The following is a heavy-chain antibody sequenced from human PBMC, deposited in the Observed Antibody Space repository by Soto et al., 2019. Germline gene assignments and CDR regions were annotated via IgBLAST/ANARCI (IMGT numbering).Heavy chain of an antibody. D-gene: IGHD3-16*01. V-gene: IGHV4-30-4*01. Sequence: PSETLSLTCTVSGDSISSGNKYWSWIRQAPGKGLEWIGYIFSSGTTYYNPSLKSRLTMSLDTSQNQFSLRLASVTDADLAVYYCARVPSPFDYYYAMDVWGQGTTVTVSS. CDR2: IFSSGTT. J-gene: IGHJ6*02. CDR1: GDSISSGNKY. CDR3: ARVPSPFDYYYAMDV.